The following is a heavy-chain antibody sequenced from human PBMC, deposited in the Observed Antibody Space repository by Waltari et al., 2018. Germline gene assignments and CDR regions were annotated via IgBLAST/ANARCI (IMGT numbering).Heavy chain of an antibody. V-gene: IGHV4-34*01. D-gene: IGHD3-10*01. J-gene: IGHJ3*02. CDR1: GGSFSGYY. Sequence: QVQLQQWGAGLLKPSETLSLTCAVHGGSFSGYYWSWILQHPGKGLDWIGEINHSGSTNYNPSLKSRVTISVATSKNQFSLKLSSVTAADTAVYYCARRRSGSYYGSWGAFDIWGQGTMVTVSS. CDR3: ARRRSGSYYGSWGAFDI. CDR2: INHSGST.